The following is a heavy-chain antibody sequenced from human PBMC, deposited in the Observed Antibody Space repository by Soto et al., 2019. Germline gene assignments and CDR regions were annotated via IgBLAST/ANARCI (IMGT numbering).Heavy chain of an antibody. CDR3: ARHYPIGNSWNYFDY. V-gene: IGHV4-59*08. J-gene: IGHJ4*02. Sequence: SETLSLTCSVSDGSFSSYYWGLIRQPPGKGLEWIGYIFYTGSTNYNPSLKSRVTISVDTSKDQFSLKLSSVAAADTAVYYCARHYPIGNSWNYFDYWGQRTLVNVS. CDR1: DGSFSSYY. D-gene: IGHD1-1*01. CDR2: IFYTGST.